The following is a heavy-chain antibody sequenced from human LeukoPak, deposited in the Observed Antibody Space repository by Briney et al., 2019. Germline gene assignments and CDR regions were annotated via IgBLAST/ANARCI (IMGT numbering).Heavy chain of an antibody. Sequence: SETLSLTCAVYGGSFSGYYWSWIRQPPGKGLEWIGEINHSGSTNYNPSLKSRVTIPVDTSKNQFSLKLSSVTAADTAVYYCAGVVPAALIGDYYYGMDVWGKGTTVTVSS. D-gene: IGHD2-2*01. CDR1: GGSFSGYY. V-gene: IGHV4-34*01. CDR2: INHSGST. J-gene: IGHJ6*04. CDR3: AGVVPAALIGDYYYGMDV.